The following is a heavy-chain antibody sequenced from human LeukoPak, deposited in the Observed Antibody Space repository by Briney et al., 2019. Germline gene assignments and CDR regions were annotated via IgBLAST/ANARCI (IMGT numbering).Heavy chain of an antibody. Sequence: SETLSLTCAVYGGSFSGYYWSWIRQPPGKGLEWIGYIYYSGSTNYNPSLKSRVTISVDTSKNQFSLKLSSVTAADTAVYYCARVAGYCSGGSCYGFDYWGQGTLVTVSS. CDR2: IYYSGST. V-gene: IGHV4-59*01. J-gene: IGHJ4*02. CDR1: GGSFSGYY. CDR3: ARVAGYCSGGSCYGFDY. D-gene: IGHD2-15*01.